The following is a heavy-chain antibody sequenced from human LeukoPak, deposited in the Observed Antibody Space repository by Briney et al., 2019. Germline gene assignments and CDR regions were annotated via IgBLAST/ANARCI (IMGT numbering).Heavy chain of an antibody. J-gene: IGHJ4*02. CDR3: ARDSATRIDAFDI. CDR1: GYIFTGYY. Sequence: ASVKVSCKASGYIFTGYYMHWVRQAPGQGLEWMGWINPNSGGTNYAQKFQGRVTMTRDASISTAYMELSRLRSDDTAVYYCARDSATRIDAFDIWGQGTLVTVSS. D-gene: IGHD1-26*01. CDR2: INPNSGGT. V-gene: IGHV1-2*02.